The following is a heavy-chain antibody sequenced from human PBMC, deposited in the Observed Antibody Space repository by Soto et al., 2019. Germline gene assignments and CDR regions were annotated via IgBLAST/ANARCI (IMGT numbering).Heavy chain of an antibody. Sequence: QEQLVQSGAEVKMPGSSVKVSCKASGGTFSSFLINWVRQAPGQGLEWMGGIIPIFGTPDYAQKFQGRLAITADEATSTAYMELRSLRSGDTAVYYGARGDSSSWYYWGQGTLVTVS. V-gene: IGHV1-69*01. J-gene: IGHJ4*02. CDR1: GGTFSSFL. CDR2: IIPIFGTP. D-gene: IGHD6-13*01. CDR3: ARGDSSSWYY.